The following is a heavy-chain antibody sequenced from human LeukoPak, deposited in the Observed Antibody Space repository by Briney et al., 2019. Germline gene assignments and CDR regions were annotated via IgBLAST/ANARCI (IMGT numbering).Heavy chain of an antibody. D-gene: IGHD6-19*01. CDR3: TREIMAVFGDAFDI. V-gene: IGHV3-48*03. CDR2: ISDGGSSI. Sequence: GGSLRLSCAASGFTFSSYEMNWVRQAPGKGLEWVSYISDGGSSIHYADSVKGRFTISRDNAKNSLYLQMNSLRAEGTAVYYCTREIMAVFGDAFDIWGQGTMVTVSS. J-gene: IGHJ3*02. CDR1: GFTFSSYE.